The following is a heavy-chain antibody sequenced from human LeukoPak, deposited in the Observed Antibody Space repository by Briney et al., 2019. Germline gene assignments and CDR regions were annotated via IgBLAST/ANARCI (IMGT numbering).Heavy chain of an antibody. CDR3: AKDRYSGSYSPDY. D-gene: IGHD1-26*01. V-gene: IGHV3-23*01. CDR2: ISGSGGST. CDR1: GFTFSNYG. Sequence: GGSLRLSCAASGFTFSNYGMTWVRQAPGKGLEWVSAISGSGGSTYYADSVKGRFTISRDNSKNTLYLQMNSLRAEDTAVYYCAKDRYSGSYSPDYWGQGTLVTVSS. J-gene: IGHJ4*02.